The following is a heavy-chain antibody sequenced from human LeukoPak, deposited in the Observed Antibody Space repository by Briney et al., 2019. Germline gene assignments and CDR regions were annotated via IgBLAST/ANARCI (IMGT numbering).Heavy chain of an antibody. J-gene: IGHJ4*02. CDR1: GFTFSSYA. Sequence: GGSLRLSCAASGFTFSSYAMSWVRQAPGKGLEWVSAISGSGGSTYYADSVKGRFTISRDNSKNTLYLQMNSLRAEDTAVYYCAKATAQLYHDSSGYRTYLDYWGQGTLVTVSS. CDR2: ISGSGGST. CDR3: AKATAQLYHDSSGYRTYLDY. V-gene: IGHV3-23*01. D-gene: IGHD3-22*01.